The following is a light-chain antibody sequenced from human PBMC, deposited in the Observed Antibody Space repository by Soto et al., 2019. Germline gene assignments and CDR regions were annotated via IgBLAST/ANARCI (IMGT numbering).Light chain of an antibody. J-gene: IGKJ4*01. Sequence: DIQMTQSPSFVSASVGDRVTITCRASQGIVSWLAWYQHKPGRAPKLLIHAASNLESGVPSRFSGSGSGTDFTLTISSLQPEDFATYYCQQTSSFPLTFGGGTKVEIK. CDR2: AAS. CDR1: QGIVSW. CDR3: QQTSSFPLT. V-gene: IGKV1-12*01.